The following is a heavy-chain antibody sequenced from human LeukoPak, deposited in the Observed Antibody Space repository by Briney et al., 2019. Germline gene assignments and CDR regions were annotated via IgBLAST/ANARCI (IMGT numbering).Heavy chain of an antibody. CDR3: ARAGYSSGYL. V-gene: IGHV4-59*01. D-gene: IGHD6-19*01. Sequence: SETLSLTCTVSGGSISSYYWSWIRQPPGKGLEWIGYIYYSGSTSYNPSLKSRVTISVDTSKNQFSLKLSSVTAADTAVYYCARAGYSSGYLWGQGTLVTVSS. CDR1: GGSISSYY. CDR2: IYYSGST. J-gene: IGHJ5*02.